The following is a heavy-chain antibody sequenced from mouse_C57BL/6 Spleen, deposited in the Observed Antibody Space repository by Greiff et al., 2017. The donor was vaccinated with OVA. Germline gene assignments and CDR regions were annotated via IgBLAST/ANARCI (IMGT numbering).Heavy chain of an antibody. CDR3: ARHGGYYAMDY. CDR1: EYEFPSHA. J-gene: IGHJ4*01. V-gene: IGHV5-2*01. CDR2: INSDGGST. Sequence: EVKVVESGGGLVQPGASLKLSCESNEYEFPSHAMSWVRQTPEQRLELVAAINSDGGSTYYPDTMERRFIISRDNTKKTLYLQMSSTRSEDTALYYCARHGGYYAMDYGGQGTSVTVSS.